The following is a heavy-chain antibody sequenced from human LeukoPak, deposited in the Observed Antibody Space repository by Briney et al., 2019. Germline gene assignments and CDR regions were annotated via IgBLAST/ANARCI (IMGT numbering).Heavy chain of an antibody. CDR1: GYTCSSYG. CDR3: AKDFGGAGSYHCPFDY. J-gene: IGHJ4*02. Sequence: GGSLRLSCGPSGYTCSSYGMSCVRHARGEGVECGSPIETGGAPTYYADSVMGRFSISRGNSKTTLYLQMNILRAEDTAVYYCAKDFGGAGSYHCPFDYWGQGTLVTVSS. D-gene: IGHD3-10*01. V-gene: IGHV3-23*01. CDR2: IETGGAPT.